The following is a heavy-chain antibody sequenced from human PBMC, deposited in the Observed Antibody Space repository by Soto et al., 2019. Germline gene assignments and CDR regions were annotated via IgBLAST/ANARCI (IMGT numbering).Heavy chain of an antibody. J-gene: IGHJ4*02. CDR1: GFTFGSYS. V-gene: IGHV3-21*01. CDR2: ISSSSSYI. CDR3: ARVGGQLVPGFDY. D-gene: IGHD6-6*01. Sequence: EVQLVESGGGLVKPGGSLRLSCEASGFTFGSYSMNWAHQAPGKGLEWVSSISSSSSYIYYADSVKGRFTISRDNAKNSLYLQMNSLRAEDTAVYYCARVGGQLVPGFDYWGQGTLVTVSS.